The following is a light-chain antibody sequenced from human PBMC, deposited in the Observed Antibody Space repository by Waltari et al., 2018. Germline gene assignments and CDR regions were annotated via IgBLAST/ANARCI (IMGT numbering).Light chain of an antibody. J-gene: IGKJ1*01. CDR1: QSVSSSY. CDR2: GAS. CDR3: QQYGSSPRT. Sequence: EIVLTQSPGTLSLSPGERATLSCRASQSVSSSYLAWYQQKPGQAPRRRIYGASSRATGIPDRFSGSGSGTDFTLTISRLEPEDFAVYYCQQYGSSPRTFGQGTKVEIK. V-gene: IGKV3-20*01.